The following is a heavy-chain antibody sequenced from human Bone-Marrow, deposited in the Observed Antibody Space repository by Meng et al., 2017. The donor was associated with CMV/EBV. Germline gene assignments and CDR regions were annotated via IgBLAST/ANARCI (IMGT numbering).Heavy chain of an antibody. J-gene: IGHJ6*02. CDR3: AREAVVVPAYYYYYGMDV. D-gene: IGHD2-2*01. V-gene: IGHV1-69*10. CDR2: IIPILGIA. CDR1: GGTFSSYA. Sequence: SVKVSCKASGGTFSSYAISWVRQAPGQGLEWMGGIIPILGIANYAQKFQGRVTITADKSTSTAYMELSSLRSEDTAVYYCAREAVVVPAYYYYYGMDVWGQGTTVTVSS.